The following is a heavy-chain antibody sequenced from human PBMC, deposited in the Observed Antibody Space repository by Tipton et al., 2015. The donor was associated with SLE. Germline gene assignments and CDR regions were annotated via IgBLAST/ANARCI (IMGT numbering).Heavy chain of an antibody. D-gene: IGHD6-19*01. CDR2: IYYSGST. CDR3: ASQYSSRTRFDP. J-gene: IGHJ5*02. V-gene: IGHV4-38-2*02. CDR1: GYSISSGYY. Sequence: TLSLTCTVSGYSISSGYYWGWIRQPPGKGLEWIGSIYYSGSTYYNPSLKSRVTISVDTSKNQFSLKLSSVTAADTAVYYCASQYSSRTRFDPWGQGTLVTVSS.